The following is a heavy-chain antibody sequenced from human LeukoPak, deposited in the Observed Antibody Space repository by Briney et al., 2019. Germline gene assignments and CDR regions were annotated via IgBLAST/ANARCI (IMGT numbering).Heavy chain of an antibody. D-gene: IGHD3-10*01. J-gene: IGHJ4*02. CDR3: ASLLYSGSGSFPDY. CDR1: GGSLSSRNYY. CDR2: IHYTGRA. V-gene: IGHV4-39*01. Sequence: PSETLSLTCTVSGGSLSSRNYYWGWIRQPPGTGLEWIGTIHYTGRAYYSPSLKSRVTISVDTSKNQFSLNLISVTAADTAVYYCASLLYSGSGSFPDYWGQGTLVTVSS.